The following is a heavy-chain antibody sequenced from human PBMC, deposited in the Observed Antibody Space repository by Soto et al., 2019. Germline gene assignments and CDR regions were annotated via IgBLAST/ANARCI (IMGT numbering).Heavy chain of an antibody. CDR1: GGCIRKYY. V-gene: IGHV4-59*08. Sequence: SETLSLTCTVSGGCIRKYYCSWIRQPPGKGLEWIGHVHHLGTTNHNPSLKSRVTILVDKSKNQFSLRLNSVTAADTAVYYCARHAIEENNSSWFNYWGQRTRVTVSS. J-gene: IGHJ4*02. CDR3: ARHAIEENNSSWFNY. CDR2: VHHLGTT. D-gene: IGHD6-13*01.